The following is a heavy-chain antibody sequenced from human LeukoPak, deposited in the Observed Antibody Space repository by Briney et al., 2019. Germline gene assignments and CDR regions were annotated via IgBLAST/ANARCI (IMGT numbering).Heavy chain of an antibody. CDR3: ARDVHYDSSGYIDP. D-gene: IGHD3-22*01. V-gene: IGHV3-33*01. CDR1: GFTFSSYG. CDR2: IWYDGSNK. Sequence: GGSLRLSCAASGFTFSSYGMHWVRQAPGKGLEWVAVIWYDGSNKYYADSVKGRFTISRDNSKNTLYLQMNSLRAEDTAVYYCARDVHYDSSGYIDPWGQGTLVTVSS. J-gene: IGHJ5*02.